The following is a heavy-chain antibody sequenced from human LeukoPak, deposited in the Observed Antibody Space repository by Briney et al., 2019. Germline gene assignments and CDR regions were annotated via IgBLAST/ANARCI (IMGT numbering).Heavy chain of an antibody. CDR1: GFTFSSYA. CDR2: ISGSGGST. CDR3: AKPIAARPYYYYYMDV. Sequence: GGSLRLSCAASGFTFSSYAMSWVRQAPGKGLEWVSAISGSGGSTYYADSVKGRFTISRDNSKNTLYLQMNSLRAEDTAVYYCAKPIAARPYYYYYMDVWGKGTMVTVSS. V-gene: IGHV3-23*01. D-gene: IGHD6-6*01. J-gene: IGHJ6*03.